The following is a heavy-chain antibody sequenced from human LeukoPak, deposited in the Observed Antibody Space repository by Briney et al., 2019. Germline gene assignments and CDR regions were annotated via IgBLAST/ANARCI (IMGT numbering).Heavy chain of an antibody. CDR1: GFTVSSNY. V-gene: IGHV3-53*01. J-gene: IGHJ6*03. CDR3: ARENSGSYYDYYYYMDV. Sequence: GGSLRLSCAASGFTVSSNYVSWVRQAPGKGLEWVSVIYSGGSTYYADSVKGRFTISRDNSKNTLYLQMNSLRAEDTAVYYCARENSGSYYDYYYYMDVWGKGTTVTVSS. D-gene: IGHD1-26*01. CDR2: IYSGGST.